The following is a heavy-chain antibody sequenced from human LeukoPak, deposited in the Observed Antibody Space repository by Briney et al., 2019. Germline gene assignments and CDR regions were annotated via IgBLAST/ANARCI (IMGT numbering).Heavy chain of an antibody. D-gene: IGHD3-10*01. CDR1: GGTFSSYA. Sequence: SVKVSCKASGGTFSSYAISWVRQAPGQGLEWMGGIIPIFGTANYAQKFQGRVTMTRDTSTSTVYMELSSLRSEDTAVYYCTRDPDTMVRGYRDWFDPWGQGTLVTVSS. J-gene: IGHJ5*02. V-gene: IGHV1-69*05. CDR2: IIPIFGTA. CDR3: TRDPDTMVRGYRDWFDP.